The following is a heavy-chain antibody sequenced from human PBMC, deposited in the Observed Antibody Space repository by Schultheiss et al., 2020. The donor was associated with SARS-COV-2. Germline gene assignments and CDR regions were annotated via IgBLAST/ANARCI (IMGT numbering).Heavy chain of an antibody. CDR3: AKEGSGTFDY. CDR1: GFTFGSYS. Sequence: GGSLRLSCAASGFTFGSYSMNWVRQAPGKGLEWVSAISGSGGSTYYADSVKGRFTISRDNSKNTLYLQMNSLRAEDTAVYYCAKEGSGTFDYWGQGTLVTVSS. J-gene: IGHJ4*02. CDR2: ISGSGGST. V-gene: IGHV3-23*01. D-gene: IGHD3-10*01.